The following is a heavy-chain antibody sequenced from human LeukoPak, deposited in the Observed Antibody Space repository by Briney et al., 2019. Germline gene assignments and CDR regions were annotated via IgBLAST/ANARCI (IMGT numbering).Heavy chain of an antibody. Sequence: PSETLSLTCAVYGGSFSIYYWSWVRQPPGRGLEWIGEINHSGSTNYNPSPKSRLTTSVETANNQFSLMLSSVPAADAAAYYCARHHPRSSEGGYFYNWGQGKLVTVSS. CDR3: ARHHPRSSEGGYFYN. V-gene: IGHV4-34*01. D-gene: IGHD3-10*01. CDR1: GGSFSIYY. CDR2: INHSGST. J-gene: IGHJ4*02.